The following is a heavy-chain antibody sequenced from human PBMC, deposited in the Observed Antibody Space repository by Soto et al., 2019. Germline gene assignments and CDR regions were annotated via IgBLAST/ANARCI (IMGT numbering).Heavy chain of an antibody. V-gene: IGHV3-30-3*01. CDR1: GFTFSSYA. CDR3: ARGYDFWSGYYYPYGMDV. D-gene: IGHD3-3*01. CDR2: ISYDGSNK. Sequence: QVQLVESGGGVVQPGRSLRLSCAASGFTFSSYAMHWVRQAPGKGLERVAVISYDGSNKNYADSVKGRFTISRDNSKNPLYLQMNRVRAEDTAVYYCARGYDFWSGYYYPYGMDVWGQGTTVTVSS. J-gene: IGHJ6*02.